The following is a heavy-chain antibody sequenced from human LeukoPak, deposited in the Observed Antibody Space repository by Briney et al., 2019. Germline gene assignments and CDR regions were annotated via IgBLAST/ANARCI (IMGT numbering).Heavy chain of an antibody. D-gene: IGHD2-2*01. CDR3: TRTYCSCTSCYENY. CDR2: IRSKAYGGTT. V-gene: IGHV3-49*04. Sequence: GGSLRLSCTASGFTFGDYAMSWVRQAPGKGLEWVGFIRSKAYGGTTEYAASVKGRFTISRDDSKSIAYLQMNSLKTEDTAVYYCTRTYCSCTSCYENYWGQGTLVTVSS. J-gene: IGHJ4*02. CDR1: GFTFGDYA.